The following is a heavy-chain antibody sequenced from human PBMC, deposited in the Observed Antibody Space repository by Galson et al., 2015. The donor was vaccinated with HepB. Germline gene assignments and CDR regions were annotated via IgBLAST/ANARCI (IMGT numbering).Heavy chain of an antibody. Sequence: SVKVSCKASGGTFSSYAISWVRQAPGQGLEWMGGIIPIFGTANYAQKFQGRVTITADKSTSTAYMELSSLRSEDTAVYYCARRRVTPVLEYYFDYWGQGTLVTVSS. CDR3: ARRRVTPVLEYYFDY. V-gene: IGHV1-69*06. CDR1: GGTFSSYA. J-gene: IGHJ4*02. D-gene: IGHD4-23*01. CDR2: IIPIFGTA.